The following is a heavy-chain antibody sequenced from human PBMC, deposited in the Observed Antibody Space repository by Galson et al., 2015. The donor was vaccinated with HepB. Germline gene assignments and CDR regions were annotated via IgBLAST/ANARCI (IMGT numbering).Heavy chain of an antibody. CDR3: ARGGFVPVVGGTQNNWFDP. CDR2: INPSGGST. V-gene: IGHV1-46*01. D-gene: IGHD2-15*01. CDR1: GYTFTSYY. Sequence: SVKVSCKASGYTFTSYYMHWVRQAPGQGLEWMGIINPSGGSTSYAQKFQGRVTMTRDTSTSTVYMELSSLRSEDTAVYYCARGGFVPVVGGTQNNWFDPWGQGTQVTVSS. J-gene: IGHJ5*02.